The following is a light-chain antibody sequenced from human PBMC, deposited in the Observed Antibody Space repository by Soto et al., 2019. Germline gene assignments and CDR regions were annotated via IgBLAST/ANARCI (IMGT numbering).Light chain of an antibody. CDR2: DAV. CDR1: QSVANNY. V-gene: IGKV3D-20*01. J-gene: IGKJ2*01. Sequence: EIVLTQSPGALSLSPGERATLSCGASQSVANNYVAWYQQKPGLAPRLLIYDAVNRTTGVPDRFSGGGSGTHFTLTICSLEPEDVAVYYCQQYGNSRYTFGQGTKVQIK. CDR3: QQYGNSRYT.